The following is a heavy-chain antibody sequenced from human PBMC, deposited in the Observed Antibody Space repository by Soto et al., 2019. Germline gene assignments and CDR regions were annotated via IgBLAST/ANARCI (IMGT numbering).Heavy chain of an antibody. V-gene: IGHV4-39*01. CDR1: GGSISSSRDY. CDR3: ARKQRSRVSSSDY. D-gene: IGHD6-6*01. J-gene: IGHJ4*02. Sequence: LSLTCTVSGGSISSSRDYWGWIRQPPGKGLEWIGSIYYSGSTYYNPSLKSRVTISVDTSKNQFSLKLSSVTAADAAVYYCARKQRSRVSSSDYWGQGTLVTVSS. CDR2: IYYSGST.